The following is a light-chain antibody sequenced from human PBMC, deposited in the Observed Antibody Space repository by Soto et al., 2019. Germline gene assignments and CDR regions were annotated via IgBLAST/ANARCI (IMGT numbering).Light chain of an antibody. V-gene: IGKV3-20*01. Sequence: ETVMTQSPATLSVSPGERATLSCRASQSVSSNLAWYHQKPGQAPRLLIYGASSRATGIPDRFSGSGSGTDFTLTISRLEPEDFAVYYCQQYGSSPQTFGQGTRLEIK. CDR1: QSVSSN. CDR2: GAS. CDR3: QQYGSSPQT. J-gene: IGKJ5*01.